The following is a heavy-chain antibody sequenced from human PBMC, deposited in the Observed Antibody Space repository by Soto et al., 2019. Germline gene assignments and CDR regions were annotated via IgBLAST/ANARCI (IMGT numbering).Heavy chain of an antibody. J-gene: IGHJ3*01. CDR1: GFTLSDYY. V-gene: IGHV3-72*01. CDR2: SRDKANSFST. CDR3: ARTKSYGAYDV. D-gene: IGHD3-10*01. Sequence: EVKVVESGGGLVQPGGSLRLSCAVSGFTLSDYYIDWVRQAPGKGLEWLARSRDKANSFSTDYAASVKGRLSISRDDSESSVFLQMNSLRTEDTALYYCARTKSYGAYDVWGQGTVVIVSS.